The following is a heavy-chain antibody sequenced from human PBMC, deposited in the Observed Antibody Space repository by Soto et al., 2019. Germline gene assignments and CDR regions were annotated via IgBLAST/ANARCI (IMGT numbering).Heavy chain of an antibody. CDR2: IRSKAYGGTT. J-gene: IGHJ4*02. CDR1: GFTFGDYA. Sequence: GESLKISCTASGFTFGDYAMSWVRQAPGKGLEWVGFIRSKAYGGTTEYAASVKGRFTISRDDSKSIAYLQMNSLKTEDTAVYYCTTTGTTSDYWGQGTLVTVSS. CDR3: TTTGTTSDY. V-gene: IGHV3-49*04. D-gene: IGHD1-1*01.